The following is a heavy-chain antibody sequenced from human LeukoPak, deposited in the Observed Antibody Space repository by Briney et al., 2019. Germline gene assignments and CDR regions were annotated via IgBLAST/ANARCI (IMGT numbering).Heavy chain of an antibody. CDR1: GYTFTGYY. V-gene: IGHV1-2*02. D-gene: IGHD5-18*01. CDR2: INPNSGGT. CDR3: ARVDTAMVEFDY. Sequence: ASVKVSCKASGYTFTGYYMHWVRQAPGQGLEWMGWINPNSGGTNYAQKFQGRVTMTRDTSISTAYMELSRLRSDDTAVYYCARVDTAMVEFDYWGQGTLVTVSS. J-gene: IGHJ4*02.